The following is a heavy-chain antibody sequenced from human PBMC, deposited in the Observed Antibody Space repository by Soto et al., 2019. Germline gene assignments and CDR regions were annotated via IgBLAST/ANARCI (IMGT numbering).Heavy chain of an antibody. D-gene: IGHD6-6*01. CDR1: GFSLSTSGVV. V-gene: IGHV2-5*02. CDR2: IYWDHDK. J-gene: IGHJ3*02. CDR3: AHRSIAARRGAFDI. Sequence: SGPTLVNPTQTLTLTCTFSGFSLSTSGVVVGWIRQPPGKALEWLALIYWDHDKRYSPSLKSRLTITKHTSKNQVVLTMTNMDPVDTATYYCAHRSIAARRGAFDIWGQGTMVTVSS.